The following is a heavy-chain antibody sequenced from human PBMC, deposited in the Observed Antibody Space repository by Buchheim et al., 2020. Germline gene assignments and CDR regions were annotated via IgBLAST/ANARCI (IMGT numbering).Heavy chain of an antibody. J-gene: IGHJ4*02. D-gene: IGHD5-18*01. CDR3: AKRDWDTAMVDY. CDR2: ISYDGSNK. CDR1: GFTFSSYG. V-gene: IGHV3-30*18. Sequence: QVQLVESGGGVVQPGRSLRLSCAASGFTFSSYGMHWVRQAPGKGLEWVAVISYDGSNKYYADSVKGRFTISRDHSKNPLYLQMNSLRAEDTAVYYCAKRDWDTAMVDYWGQGTL.